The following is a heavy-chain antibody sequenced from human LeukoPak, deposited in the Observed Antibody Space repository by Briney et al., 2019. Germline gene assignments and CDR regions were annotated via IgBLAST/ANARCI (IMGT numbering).Heavy chain of an antibody. CDR1: GGSISSYC. Sequence: SETLSLTCSVSGGSISSYCWSWIRQPPGKGLEWIGYIYYSGSTNYNPSLKSRVTISVDTSKNQFSLKLSSVTAADTAVYYCARVRYSSSPSPWYFDLWGRGTLVTVSS. D-gene: IGHD6-13*01. V-gene: IGHV4-59*01. CDR3: ARVRYSSSPSPWYFDL. J-gene: IGHJ2*01. CDR2: IYYSGST.